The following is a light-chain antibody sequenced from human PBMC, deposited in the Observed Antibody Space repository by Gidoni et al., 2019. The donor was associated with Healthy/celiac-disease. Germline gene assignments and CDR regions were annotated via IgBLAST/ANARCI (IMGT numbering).Light chain of an antibody. CDR3: QRYNSYSWT. CDR2: KSY. V-gene: IGKV1-5*03. J-gene: IGKJ1*01. CDR1: QSISSW. Sequence: DIQMTQSPSTLSASVGDRVTITCLASQSISSWLACYQQKPGKAPKLLIYKSYSLESGVPSRCSGSGSGTEFTLTISRLQPDDFATYYYQRYNSYSWTFGQGTKVDIK.